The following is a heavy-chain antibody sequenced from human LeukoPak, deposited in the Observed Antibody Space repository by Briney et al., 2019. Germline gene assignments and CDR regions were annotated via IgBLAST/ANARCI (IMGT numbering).Heavy chain of an antibody. CDR1: VFTFSNAW. CDR2: IKSKTDGETT. Sequence: GGSLRLSCAASVFTFSNAWMSWVRQAAGKGLEWVGRIKSKTDGETTDYAAPVKGRFTISRDDSKNTLYLQMNSLKTEDTAVYYCTTDFYDSSGYQPRPADAFDIWGQGTMVTVSS. J-gene: IGHJ3*02. V-gene: IGHV3-15*01. CDR3: TTDFYDSSGYQPRPADAFDI. D-gene: IGHD3-22*01.